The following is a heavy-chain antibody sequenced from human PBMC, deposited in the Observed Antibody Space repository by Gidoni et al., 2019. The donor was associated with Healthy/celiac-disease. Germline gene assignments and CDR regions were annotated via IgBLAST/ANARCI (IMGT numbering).Heavy chain of an antibody. CDR1: GFTFTSSA. V-gene: IGHV1-58*02. Sequence: QMQLVQSGPEVKKPGTSVKVSCKASGFTFTSSAMQWVRPARGQRLECIGWIVVCSGTTNYAHKFQERVTITRDMSTSTAYMELSSLRSEETALYYCAAGINPLYIVGLYWGQGTLVPVSS. D-gene: IGHD1-26*01. J-gene: IGHJ4*02. CDR3: AAGINPLYIVGLY. CDR2: IVVCSGTT.